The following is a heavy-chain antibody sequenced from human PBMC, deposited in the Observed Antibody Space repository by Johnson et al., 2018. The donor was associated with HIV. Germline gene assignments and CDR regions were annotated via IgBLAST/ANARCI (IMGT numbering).Heavy chain of an antibody. CDR1: GFTFSSYD. CDR2: IGTTGDT. D-gene: IGHD3-16*01. Sequence: VQLVESGGGLVQPGGSLRLSCAASGFTFSSYDMYWVRQTTGKGLEWVSGIGTTGDTYYANSVKGRFIISRDNSENTLYLQMGSLRAEDMAVYYCARPQGGAPLAMAFDIWGQGTMVTVSS. CDR3: ARPQGGAPLAMAFDI. V-gene: IGHV3-13*01. J-gene: IGHJ3*02.